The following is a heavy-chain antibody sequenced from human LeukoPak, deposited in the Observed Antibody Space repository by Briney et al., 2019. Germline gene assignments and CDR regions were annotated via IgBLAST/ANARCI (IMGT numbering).Heavy chain of an antibody. CDR2: IYYSGST. CDR3: ARGPVYDSSGHSPYNWFDP. V-gene: IGHV4-61*01. J-gene: IGHJ5*02. D-gene: IGHD3-22*01. Sequence: SETLSLTCTVSGGSISSSSYYWSWIRQPPGKGLEWIGYIYYSGSTNYNPSLKSRVTISVDTSKNQFSLKLSSVTAADTAVYYCARGPVYDSSGHSPYNWFDPWGQGTLVTVSS. CDR1: GGSISSSSYY.